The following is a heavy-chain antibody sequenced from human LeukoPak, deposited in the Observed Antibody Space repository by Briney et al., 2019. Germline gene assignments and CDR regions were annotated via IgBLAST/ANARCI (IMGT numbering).Heavy chain of an antibody. CDR1: GFTFSSYS. CDR3: ARDQAVYNWFDP. J-gene: IGHJ5*02. CDR2: ISSSSSYI. V-gene: IGHV3-21*01. Sequence: GGSLRLSCAASGFTFSSYSMNWVRQAPGRGLEWVSSISSSSSYIYYADSVKGRFTISRDNAKNSLYLQMNSLRAEDTAVYYCARDQAVYNWFDPWGQGTLVTVSS.